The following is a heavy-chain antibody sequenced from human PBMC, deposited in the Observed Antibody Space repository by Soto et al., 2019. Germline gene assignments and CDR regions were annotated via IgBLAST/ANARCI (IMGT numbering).Heavy chain of an antibody. V-gene: IGHV1-18*04. D-gene: IGHD3-3*01. J-gene: IGHJ6*02. Sequence: QIQLVQSGGEVKKPGASVNLSCKASGYIFNGYGISWVRQAPGQGLEWMGWISPYNGHTEYSQSLQGRLTVTADTPTTTVYMERRSLRSDDTAVYYGARGGSGYHTGRGFAGAMDVWGQGTTVTVSS. CDR1: GYIFNGYG. CDR3: ARGGSGYHTGRGFAGAMDV. CDR2: ISPYNGHT.